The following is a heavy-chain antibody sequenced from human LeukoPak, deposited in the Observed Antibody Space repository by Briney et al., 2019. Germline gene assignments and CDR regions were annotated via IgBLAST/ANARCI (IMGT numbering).Heavy chain of an antibody. Sequence: PGGSLRLSCTASGFTFRSFEMNWVRQAPGEGLEWVSYISSTGKTIYYADSVKGRFSISRDNAKNSLYLQMNSLRVEDTAVYYCARVYAGNPDYWGQGTLVTVSS. CDR3: ARVYAGNPDY. J-gene: IGHJ4*02. V-gene: IGHV3-48*03. CDR2: ISSTGKTI. CDR1: GFTFRSFE. D-gene: IGHD4-23*01.